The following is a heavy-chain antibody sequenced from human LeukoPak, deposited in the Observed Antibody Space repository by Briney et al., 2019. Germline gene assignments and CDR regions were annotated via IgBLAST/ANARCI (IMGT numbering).Heavy chain of an antibody. V-gene: IGHV3-30-3*01. J-gene: IGHJ4*02. D-gene: IGHD3-22*01. CDR2: TSYDGSNK. CDR1: GFTFSSYA. Sequence: GGSLRLSCAASGFTFSSYAMHWVRQAPGKGLEWVAVTSYDGSNKYYADSVKGRFTISRDNSKNTLYLQMNSLRAEDTAVYYCARGEYYDSSGYYYGDFDYWGQGTLVTVSS. CDR3: ARGEYYDSSGYYYGDFDY.